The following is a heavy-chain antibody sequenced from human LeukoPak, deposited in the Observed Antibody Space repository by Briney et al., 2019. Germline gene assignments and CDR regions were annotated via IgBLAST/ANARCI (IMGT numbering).Heavy chain of an antibody. J-gene: IGHJ4*02. CDR1: GFTFSSYG. Sequence: SGGSLRLSCAASGFTFSSYGMHWVRQAPGKGLEWVAFIRYDGSNKYYADSVKGRFTISRDNSKNTLYLQMNSLRAEDTAVYYCARDSYPPMVLWFGEGAFDYWGQGTLVTVSS. CDR3: ARDSYPPMVLWFGEGAFDY. CDR2: IRYDGSNK. D-gene: IGHD3-10*01. V-gene: IGHV3-30*02.